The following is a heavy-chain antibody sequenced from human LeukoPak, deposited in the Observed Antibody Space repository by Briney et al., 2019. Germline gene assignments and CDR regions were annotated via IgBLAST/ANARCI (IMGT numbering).Heavy chain of an antibody. CDR2: INAGNGNT. CDR1: GYTLVNHG. J-gene: IGHJ4*02. Sequence: GAIVQVSCKASGYTLVNHGITWVRQAPGQGLEWMGWINAGNGNTKYSQEFQGRVTITRDTSASTAYMELSSLRSEDMAVYYCARENAYFDYWGQGTLVTVSS. CDR3: ARENAYFDY. V-gene: IGHV1-3*03.